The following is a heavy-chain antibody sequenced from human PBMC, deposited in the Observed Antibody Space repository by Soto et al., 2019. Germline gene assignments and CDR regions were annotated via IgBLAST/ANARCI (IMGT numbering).Heavy chain of an antibody. V-gene: IGHV3-30*14. Sequence: QVQLVASGGGVVQPGRSLRLSCAASGFTFSSYAMHWVRQAPGTGLEWVAVISYDGSNKYYADSVKGRFTISSYNSKNTLYLQMNSLTAQDTAVYYCAPKGGGPTVTTYYHFYGTDVLGPGTTVTVSS. CDR3: APKGGGPTVTTYYHFYGTDV. CDR1: GFTFSSYA. D-gene: IGHD4-17*01. CDR2: ISYDGSNK. J-gene: IGHJ6*02.